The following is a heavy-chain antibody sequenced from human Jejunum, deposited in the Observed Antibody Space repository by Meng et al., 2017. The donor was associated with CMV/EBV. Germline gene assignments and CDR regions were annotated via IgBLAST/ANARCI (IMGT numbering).Heavy chain of an antibody. Sequence: SRFTFSKYAMTWVRQAPGKGLEWVSVISVGGDSRYYADSVKGRFTISRDNSNNTLYLQMNSLRAEDTAIYYCAKGTREGTPFDYWGQGTLVTVSS. CDR1: RFTFSKYA. V-gene: IGHV3-23*01. CDR3: AKGTREGTPFDY. CDR2: ISVGGDSR. J-gene: IGHJ4*02. D-gene: IGHD2-15*01.